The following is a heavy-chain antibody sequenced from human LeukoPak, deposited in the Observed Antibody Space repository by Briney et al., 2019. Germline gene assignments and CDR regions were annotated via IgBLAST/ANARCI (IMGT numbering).Heavy chain of an antibody. D-gene: IGHD5-18*01. J-gene: IGHJ6*03. Sequence: GGSLRLSCAASGFTFDDYAMHWVRQAPGKGLEWVSGISWNSGSIGYADSVKGRFTISRDNAKNSLYLQMNSLRAEDMALYYCAKGGYGYYYYYYMDVWGKGTAVTVSS. CDR1: GFTFDDYA. V-gene: IGHV3-9*03. CDR3: AKGGYGYYYYYYMDV. CDR2: ISWNSGSI.